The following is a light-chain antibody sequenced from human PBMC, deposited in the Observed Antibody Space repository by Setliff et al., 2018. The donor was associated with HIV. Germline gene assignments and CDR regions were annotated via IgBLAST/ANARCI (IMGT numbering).Light chain of an antibody. CDR3: QPYDIRLSGSTV. CDR1: SSNIGAGYD. V-gene: IGLV1-40*01. CDR2: GNI. Sequence: QSVLTQPPSVSGAPGQRVTISYTGSSSNIGAGYDVHWYQQLPGTAPKLLIYGNINRPSGVPDRFSGSKSGTSASLAITGLQAEDEADYYCQPYDIRLSGSTVFGAGTKVTVL. J-gene: IGLJ1*01.